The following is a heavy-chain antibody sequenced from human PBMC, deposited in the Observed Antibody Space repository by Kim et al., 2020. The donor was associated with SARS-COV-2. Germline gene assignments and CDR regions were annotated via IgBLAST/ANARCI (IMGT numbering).Heavy chain of an antibody. D-gene: IGHD3-22*01. CDR3: ARPNYYDSRALAFDI. J-gene: IGHJ3*02. Sequence: SETLSLTCTVSGGSISSSSYYWGWIRQPPGKGLEWIGSIYYSGSTYYNPSLKSRVTISVDTSKNQFSLKLSSVTAADTAVYYCARPNYYDSRALAFDIWGQGTMVTVSS. V-gene: IGHV4-39*01. CDR2: IYYSGST. CDR1: GGSISSSSYY.